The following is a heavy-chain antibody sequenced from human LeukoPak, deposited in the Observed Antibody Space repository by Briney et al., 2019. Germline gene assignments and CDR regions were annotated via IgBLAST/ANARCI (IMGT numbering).Heavy chain of an antibody. V-gene: IGHV3-30*02. J-gene: IGHJ3*02. CDR2: IRYDGSNK. Sequence: GGSLRLSCAASGFTFSSYGMHWVRQAPGKGLEWVAFIRYDGSNKYYADSVKGRFTISRDNSKNTLYLQMNSLRAEDTAVYYCAKTYYVSSGDAFDIWGQGTMVTVSS. CDR1: GFTFSSYG. D-gene: IGHD3-22*01. CDR3: AKTYYVSSGDAFDI.